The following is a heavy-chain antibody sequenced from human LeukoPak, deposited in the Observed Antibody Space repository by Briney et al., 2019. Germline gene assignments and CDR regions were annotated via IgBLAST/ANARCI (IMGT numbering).Heavy chain of an antibody. D-gene: IGHD2-2*01. CDR2: IYYIGST. Sequence: SETLSLTCTVSGGSISGYYWSWIRQPPGKGLEWIGYIYYIGSTNYNPSLKSRVTISVDTPKNQFSLKLSSVTAADTAVYYCAKEAQGCSITSCYFDSWGQGTLVTVSS. CDR3: AKEAQGCSITSCYFDS. V-gene: IGHV4-59*01. CDR1: GGSISGYY. J-gene: IGHJ4*02.